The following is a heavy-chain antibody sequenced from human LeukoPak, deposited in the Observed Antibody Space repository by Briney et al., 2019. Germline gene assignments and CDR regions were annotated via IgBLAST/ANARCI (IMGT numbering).Heavy chain of an antibody. CDR3: ARDYAWAFDF. V-gene: IGHV3-48*02. J-gene: IGHJ4*02. CDR1: GFSFSGYG. Sequence: PGGSLRLSCAASGFSFSGYGMHWVRQAPGKGLGWISYICGSSGIVYYADSVKGRFTISRDNAKNSLDLQMHSLRDEDTAVYYCARDYAWAFDFWGQGTLVTISS. CDR2: ICGSSGIV. D-gene: IGHD2-2*01.